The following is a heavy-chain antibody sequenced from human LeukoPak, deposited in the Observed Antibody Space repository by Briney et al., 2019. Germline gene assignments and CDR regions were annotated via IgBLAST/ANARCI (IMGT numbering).Heavy chain of an antibody. J-gene: IGHJ5*02. CDR2: ISAYNGNT. CDR3: ARRSLTPARSWFDP. Sequence: ASVNVSCKASGYTFTSYGISWVRQPPGQGLEWMGWISAYNGNTNYAQKLQGRVTMTTDTSTSTAYMELRSLRSDDTAVYYCARRSLTPARSWFDPWGQGTLVTVSS. D-gene: IGHD6-6*01. CDR1: GYTFTSYG. V-gene: IGHV1-18*01.